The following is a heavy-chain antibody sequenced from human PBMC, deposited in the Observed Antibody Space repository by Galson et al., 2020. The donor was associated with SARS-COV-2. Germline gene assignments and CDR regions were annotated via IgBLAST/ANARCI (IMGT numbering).Heavy chain of an antibody. CDR2: INHSGST. CDR3: ARLRPLFVLFDP. D-gene: IGHD6-6*01. V-gene: IGHV4-34*01. J-gene: IGHJ5*02. Sequence: SETLSLTCGVYGDSFSGYYWSWIRQPPGKGLEWIGEINHSGSTNYNPSLKSRVTISVDTSKNQFSLKVTSVTAADTAVYYCARLRPLFVLFDPWGQGTLVTVSS. CDR1: GDSFSGYY.